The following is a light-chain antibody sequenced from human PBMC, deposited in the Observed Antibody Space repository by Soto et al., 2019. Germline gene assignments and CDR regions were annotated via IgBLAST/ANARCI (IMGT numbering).Light chain of an antibody. J-gene: IGKJ5*01. V-gene: IGKV3-11*01. Sequence: EIVLTQSPATLSLSPGVRATLSCRASQNVRSYLAWYQQKPGQAPRLLIHDASSRATGIPDRFSGSGSGTDFTLTISSLEPEDSAVYYCQQRTNWPTSTFGQGTRLEIK. CDR2: DAS. CDR1: QNVRSY. CDR3: QQRTNWPTST.